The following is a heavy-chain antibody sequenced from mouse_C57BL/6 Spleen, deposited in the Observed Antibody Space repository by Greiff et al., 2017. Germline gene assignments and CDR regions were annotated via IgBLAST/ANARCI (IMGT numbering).Heavy chain of an antibody. CDR3: ARGNYDNYFDY. J-gene: IGHJ2*01. CDR1: GYAFSSYW. CDR2: IYPGDGDT. D-gene: IGHD2-4*01. Sequence: VQVVESGAELVKPGASVKISCKASGYAFSSYWMNWVKQRPGKGLEWIGQIYPGDGDTNYNGKFKGKATLTADKSSSTAYMQLSSLTSEDSAVYFCARGNYDNYFDYWGQGTTLTVSS. V-gene: IGHV1-80*01.